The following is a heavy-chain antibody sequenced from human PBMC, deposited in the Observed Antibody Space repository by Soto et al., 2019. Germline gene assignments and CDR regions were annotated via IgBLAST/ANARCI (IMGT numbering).Heavy chain of an antibody. CDR2: INPISGGT. Sequence: ASVKVSCKTSGYTFTGHHIHWVRQAPGQGLEWMGWINPISGGTKYREKFQGRVSITRDKSSSTAYMELSSLTSNDSAVYYCAKDGRHCSGGSCPQGHWGQGTLVTVSS. CDR1: GYTFTGHH. D-gene: IGHD2-15*01. V-gene: IGHV1-2*02. CDR3: AKDGRHCSGGSCPQGH. J-gene: IGHJ4*02.